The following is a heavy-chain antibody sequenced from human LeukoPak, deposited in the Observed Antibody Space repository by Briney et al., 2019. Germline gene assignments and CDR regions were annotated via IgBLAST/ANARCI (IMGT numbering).Heavy chain of an antibody. Sequence: NPSETLSLTCAVSGYSISSGYYWGWIRQPPGKGLEWIGSIYHSGSTYYNPSLKSRVTISVDTSKNQFSLKLSSVTAADTAVYYCASHYYDFWSGYPHHFDYWGQGTLVTDSS. V-gene: IGHV4-38-2*01. D-gene: IGHD3-3*01. CDR3: ASHYYDFWSGYPHHFDY. CDR1: GYSISSGYY. CDR2: IYHSGST. J-gene: IGHJ4*02.